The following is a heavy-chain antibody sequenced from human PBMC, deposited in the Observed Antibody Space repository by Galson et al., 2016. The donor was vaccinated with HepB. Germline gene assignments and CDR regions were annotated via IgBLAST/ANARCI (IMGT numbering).Heavy chain of an antibody. Sequence: QSGAEVKKPGESLKISCKGSGYSFTNNWIGWVRQKPGKGLEWMGIIYPGDSKTTYSPSFQGQLTISVDKSISTAYLQWSSLKASDTAIYYCAIPRRSLLLVPQDAFDIWGQGTLVTVSS. CDR1: GYSFTNNW. CDR2: IYPGDSKT. J-gene: IGHJ3*02. CDR3: AIPRRSLLLVPQDAFDI. V-gene: IGHV5-51*01. D-gene: IGHD1-26*01.